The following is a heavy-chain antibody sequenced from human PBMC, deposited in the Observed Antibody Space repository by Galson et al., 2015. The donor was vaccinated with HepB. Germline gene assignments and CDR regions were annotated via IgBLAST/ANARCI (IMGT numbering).Heavy chain of an antibody. V-gene: IGHV7-4-1*02. CDR2: INTNTGNP. D-gene: IGHD6-6*01. CDR1: GYSFTGYA. Sequence: SVKVSCKASGYSFTGYAINWVRQAPGQGLEWMGWINTNTGNPTHAPDFTGRLVFSFSLDTSVSTAYLQISSLKADDTAVYYCARESSGMDVWGQGTTVTVSS. CDR3: ARESSGMDV. J-gene: IGHJ6*02.